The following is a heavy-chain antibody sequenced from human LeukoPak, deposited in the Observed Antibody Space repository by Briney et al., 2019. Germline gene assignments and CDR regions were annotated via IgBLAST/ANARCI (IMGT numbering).Heavy chain of an antibody. CDR1: GFTFSSYG. CDR2: ISSSGSTI. V-gene: IGHV3-48*04. Sequence: TGGSLRLSCAASGFTFSSYGMSWVRQAPGKGLEWVSYISSSGSTIYYADSVKGRFAISRDNAKNSLYLQMNSLRAEDTAVYYCARDNYFYYYMDVWGKGTTVTISS. J-gene: IGHJ6*03. CDR3: ARDNYFYYYMDV.